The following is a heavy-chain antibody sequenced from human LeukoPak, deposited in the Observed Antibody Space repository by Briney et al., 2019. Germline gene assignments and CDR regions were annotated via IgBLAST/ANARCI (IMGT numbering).Heavy chain of an antibody. D-gene: IGHD3-3*01. J-gene: IGHJ4*02. CDR1: EFIFSDYD. V-gene: IGHV3-7*03. Sequence: GGSLRLSCDASEFIFSDYDMNWFRQTPGKGLEWVAKIKADGGEKDHVASVKGRFTISRDNAKNSLYLQMNSLRAEDTAIYYCARDERLLSFLKWGQGTLVTVSS. CDR3: ARDERLLSFLK. CDR2: IKADGGEK.